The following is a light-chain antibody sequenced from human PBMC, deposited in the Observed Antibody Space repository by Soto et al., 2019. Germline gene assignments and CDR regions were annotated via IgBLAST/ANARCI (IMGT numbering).Light chain of an antibody. V-gene: IGLV3-21*04. CDR1: TIGSRS. Sequence: SYELTQPPSVSVAPGRTATITCWGNTIGSRSVNWYQQMSGQAPLLVIYYDRDRPSGIPERFSGSSSGNTATLTINRVEAVDEVDYYCQVWDSGSGHRVFGGGTKLTVL. J-gene: IGLJ2*01. CDR2: YDR. CDR3: QVWDSGSGHRV.